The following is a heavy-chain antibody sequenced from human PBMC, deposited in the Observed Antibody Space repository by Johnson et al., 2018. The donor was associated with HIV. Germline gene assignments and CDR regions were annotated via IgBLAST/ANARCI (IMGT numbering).Heavy chain of an antibody. J-gene: IGHJ3*02. D-gene: IGHD1-26*01. CDR1: GFTFANYG. CDR3: ATGLGRYYEAFDM. CDR2: IAHDESIT. Sequence: QVQLVESGGGVVQPGGSLRLSCAASGFTFANYGMHWVRQAPGKGLEWVAFIAHDESITHYADSVKGRFTISRDNSKTTRYLKMNSLRGEATAVYYCATGLGRYYEAFDMWGEGTMVTVSS. V-gene: IGHV3-30*02.